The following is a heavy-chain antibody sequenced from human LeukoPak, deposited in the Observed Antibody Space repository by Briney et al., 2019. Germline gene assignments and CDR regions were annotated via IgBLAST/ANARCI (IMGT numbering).Heavy chain of an antibody. V-gene: IGHV4-61*02. Sequence: PSQTLSLTCTASGGSISSGSYYWSWIRPPAGQGLEWIGSIYTSGSTNYNPSLKSRVTISVDTSKNQFSLKLSSVTAADTAVYYCARWDMVRGNFDYWGQGTLVTVSS. CDR2: IYTSGST. J-gene: IGHJ4*02. CDR3: ARWDMVRGNFDY. D-gene: IGHD3-10*01. CDR1: GGSISSGSYY.